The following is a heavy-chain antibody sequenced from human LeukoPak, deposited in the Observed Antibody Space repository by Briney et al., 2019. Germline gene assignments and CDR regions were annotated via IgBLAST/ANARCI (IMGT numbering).Heavy chain of an antibody. Sequence: GGSLRLSCAASGFTFSLYAMSWVRQAPGKGLEWVSGITGSGGTTYYADSVKGRFTLSRDNSKNTLYLQMNSLGAEDKAVYYCAKHNSGNFIYFDSWGQGALVTVSS. V-gene: IGHV3-23*01. CDR3: AKHNSGNFIYFDS. D-gene: IGHD1-26*01. CDR1: GFTFSLYA. J-gene: IGHJ4*02. CDR2: ITGSGGTT.